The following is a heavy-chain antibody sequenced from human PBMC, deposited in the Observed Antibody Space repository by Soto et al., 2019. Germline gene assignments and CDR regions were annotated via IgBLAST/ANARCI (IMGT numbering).Heavy chain of an antibody. Sequence: QVQLQQWGAGLLKPSETLSLTCAVYGGSFSGYFWNWIRQPPGKGLEWIGEINDSGSTNYNPSLRSRVNISVDTSKNQFSLKLSSVTAADTAVYYCARQRWSTSMEYKRGHWLDPWGQGTLVTVSS. V-gene: IGHV4-34*01. J-gene: IGHJ5*02. CDR1: GGSFSGYF. CDR3: ARQRWSTSMEYKRGHWLDP. D-gene: IGHD3-3*01. CDR2: INDSGST.